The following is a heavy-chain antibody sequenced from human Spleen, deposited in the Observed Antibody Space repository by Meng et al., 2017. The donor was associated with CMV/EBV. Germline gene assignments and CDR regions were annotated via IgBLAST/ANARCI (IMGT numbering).Heavy chain of an antibody. CDR1: GFTVSSNY. D-gene: IGHD4-23*01. Sequence: ACGFTVSSNYMTWVRQAPGKGLEWVSVIYSGGGTYYADSVKGRFTISRDNSKSAIYLQMNTLRAEDTAVYYCARVGWQQQHWFFDLWGRGTLVTVSS. CDR3: ARVGWQQQHWFFDL. CDR2: IYSGGGT. V-gene: IGHV3-53*01. J-gene: IGHJ2*01.